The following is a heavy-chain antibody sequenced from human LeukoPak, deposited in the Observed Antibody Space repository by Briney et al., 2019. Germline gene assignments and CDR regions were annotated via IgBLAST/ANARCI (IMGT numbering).Heavy chain of an antibody. CDR1: GYSFTSYW. V-gene: IGHV5-51*01. CDR3: ARQLAVSSINSDY. Sequence: GESLKISCKGSGYSFTSYWIGWVRQMPGKGLEWMGIIYPGDPDTRYSPSFQGQVTISADKSISTAYLQWSSLKASDTAMYYCARQLAVSSINSDYWGQGTLVTVSS. D-gene: IGHD2-8*02. CDR2: IYPGDPDT. J-gene: IGHJ4*02.